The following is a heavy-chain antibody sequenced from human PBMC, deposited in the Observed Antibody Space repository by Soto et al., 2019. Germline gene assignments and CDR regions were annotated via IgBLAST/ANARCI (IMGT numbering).Heavy chain of an antibody. CDR3: ARDRPLWLYYFDY. V-gene: IGHV3-30-3*01. CDR1: GFTFSSYA. D-gene: IGHD3-10*01. J-gene: IGHJ4*02. Sequence: QVQLVESGGGVVQPGRFLRLSCAASGFTFSSYAMHWVRQAPGKGLEWVAVISYDGSNKYYADSVKGRFTISRDNSKNTLYLQMNSLRAEDTAVYYCARDRPLWLYYFDYWGQGTLVTVSS. CDR2: ISYDGSNK.